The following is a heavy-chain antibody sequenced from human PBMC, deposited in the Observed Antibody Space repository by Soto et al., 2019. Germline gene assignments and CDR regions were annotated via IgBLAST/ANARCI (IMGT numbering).Heavy chain of an antibody. CDR3: ARAASPYFDLLSAFHP. Sequence: SETLSLTCAVYGGSFSDYYWSWIRQPPGKGLEWIGEIIHSGSTNYNPSLKSRVTISVDTSKNQFSLRLTSLSAADTAVYYCARAASPYFDLLSAFHPWGQGTLVTVSS. CDR2: IIHSGST. V-gene: IGHV4-34*12. J-gene: IGHJ5*02. D-gene: IGHD3-9*01. CDR1: GGSFSDYY.